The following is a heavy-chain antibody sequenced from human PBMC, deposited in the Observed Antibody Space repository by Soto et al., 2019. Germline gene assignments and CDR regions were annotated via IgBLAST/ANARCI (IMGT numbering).Heavy chain of an antibody. V-gene: IGHV4-34*01. CDR2: SNHSGST. Sequence: QVQLQQWGAGLLKPSETLSLTCAVYGGSFSGYYWSWIRQPPGKGLEWIGESNHSGSTNYNPSLKSPVTIPVHTSMSQFSLNLSSVTAADTAVYYCAQARYYHSDAYNWFDPWGPGTLVTVSS. CDR1: GGSFSGYY. D-gene: IGHD3-22*01. CDR3: AQARYYHSDAYNWFDP. J-gene: IGHJ5*02.